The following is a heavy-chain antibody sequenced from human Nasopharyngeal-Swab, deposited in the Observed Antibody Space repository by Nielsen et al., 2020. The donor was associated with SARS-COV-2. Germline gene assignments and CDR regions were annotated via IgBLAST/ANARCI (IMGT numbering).Heavy chain of an antibody. CDR3: ASQPRLGLRTWFAS. CDR1: GASISSLNW. CDR2: MFHTGSS. V-gene: IGHV4-4*02. J-gene: IGHJ5*01. D-gene: IGHD1-14*01. Sequence: SETLSLTCTVSGASISSLNWWSWVRQTPERGLEWIGEMFHTGSSNYNPSLKSRVTISVDTSKRQFSLKLTSVTPADTAVYFCASQPRLGLRTWFASWGQGTLVTVSS.